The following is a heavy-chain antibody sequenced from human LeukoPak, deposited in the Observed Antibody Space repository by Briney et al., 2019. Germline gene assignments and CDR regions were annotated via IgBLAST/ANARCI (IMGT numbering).Heavy chain of an antibody. CDR2: IYYSGST. Sequence: SETLSLTCTASGASISTGDYYWRWIRQSPGKGLEWIGYIYYSGSTSYNPSLRSRLTISVDTSKNQFSLRLTSVTATDTAVYYCARGPNYVRGSYQYFDYWGQGTLVTVSS. D-gene: IGHD3-16*02. CDR1: GASISTGDYY. CDR3: ARGPNYVRGSYQYFDY. J-gene: IGHJ4*02. V-gene: IGHV4-30-4*01.